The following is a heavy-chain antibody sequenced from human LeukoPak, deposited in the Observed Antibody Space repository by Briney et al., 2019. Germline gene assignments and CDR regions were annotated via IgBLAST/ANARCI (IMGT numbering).Heavy chain of an antibody. CDR1: GYTLTELS. Sequence: ASVKVSCKVSGYTLTELSMHWVRRAPGKGPEWMGGFDPEDGETIYAQKFQGRVTMTEDTSTDTAYMELSSLRSEDTAVYYCATSLFVYDILPRGRSLDDAFDIWGQGTMVTVSS. J-gene: IGHJ3*02. D-gene: IGHD3-9*01. CDR3: ATSLFVYDILPRGRSLDDAFDI. V-gene: IGHV1-24*01. CDR2: FDPEDGET.